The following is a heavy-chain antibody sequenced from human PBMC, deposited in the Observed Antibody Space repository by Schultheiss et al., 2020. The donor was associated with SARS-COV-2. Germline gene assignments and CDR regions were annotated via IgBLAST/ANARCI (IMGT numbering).Heavy chain of an antibody. J-gene: IGHJ4*02. Sequence: GGSLRLSCAASGFTFNDYAMHWVRQAPGKGLEWVAVISYDGSNKYYADSVKGRFTISRDNSKNTLYLQMNSLRAEDTAVYYCARESVATISHEFDYWGQGTLVTVSS. CDR3: ARESVATISHEFDY. CDR1: GFTFNDYA. CDR2: ISYDGSNK. D-gene: IGHD5-12*01. V-gene: IGHV3-30*04.